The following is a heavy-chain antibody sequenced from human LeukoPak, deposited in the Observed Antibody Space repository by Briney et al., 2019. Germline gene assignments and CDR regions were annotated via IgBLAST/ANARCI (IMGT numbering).Heavy chain of an antibody. V-gene: IGHV4-31*01. Sequence: ASETLSLTCTVSGGSIRRGGYYWSWIRQHPGKDLEWIGYIYYSGSTYYNPSLKSQVSISVDTSKNQFSLNLTSVTAADTAVYYCARVGSTRSGINWFDPWGQGTPVTVSS. CDR3: ARVGSTRSGINWFDP. D-gene: IGHD2-2*01. CDR1: GGSIRRGGYY. CDR2: IYYSGST. J-gene: IGHJ5*02.